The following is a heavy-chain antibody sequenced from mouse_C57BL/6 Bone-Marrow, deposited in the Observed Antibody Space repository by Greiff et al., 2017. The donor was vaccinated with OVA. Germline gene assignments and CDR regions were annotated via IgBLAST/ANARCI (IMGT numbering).Heavy chain of an antibody. Sequence: QVQLQQPGAELVRPGSSVKLSCKASGYTFTSYWMDWVKQRPGQGLEWIGNIYPSDSETHYNQKFKDKATLTVDKSSSTAYMQLSSLTSEDSAVYDCARRDGSSLYWYFDVWGTGTTVTVSS. V-gene: IGHV1-61*01. J-gene: IGHJ1*03. CDR2: IYPSDSET. CDR3: ARRDGSSLYWYFDV. D-gene: IGHD1-1*01. CDR1: GYTFTSYW.